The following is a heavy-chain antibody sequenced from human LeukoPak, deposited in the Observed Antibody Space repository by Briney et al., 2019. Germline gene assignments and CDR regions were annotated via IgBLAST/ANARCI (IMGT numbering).Heavy chain of an antibody. CDR2: IYHSGST. CDR3: ARAGGMQLVRSPNYFDY. Sequence: PSETLSLTCTVSGGSISSSRWWSWVRQPPGKGLEWIGEIYHSGSTNYNPSLKSRVTISVDTSKNQFSLKLSSVTAADTAVYYCARAGGMQLVRSPNYFDYWGQGTLVTVSS. D-gene: IGHD6-13*01. J-gene: IGHJ4*02. V-gene: IGHV4-4*02. CDR1: GGSISSSRW.